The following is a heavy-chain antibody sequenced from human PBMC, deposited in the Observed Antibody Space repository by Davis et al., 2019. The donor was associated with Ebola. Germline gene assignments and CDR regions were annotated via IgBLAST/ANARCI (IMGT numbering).Heavy chain of an antibody. CDR1: GFSLSTSGLC. CDR3: AHVRTMVQGGSFDY. V-gene: IGHV2-70*12. Sequence: SGPTLAQPTQTFTFTCTFPGFSLSTSGLCVSWIRQPPGKALEWLARIDRHDDKYYSTSLKTRLTISKDTSKNQVVLTMTNMDPVDTATYYCAHVRTMVQGGSFDYWGQGTLVTDSS. J-gene: IGHJ4*02. D-gene: IGHD3-10*01. CDR2: IDRHDDK.